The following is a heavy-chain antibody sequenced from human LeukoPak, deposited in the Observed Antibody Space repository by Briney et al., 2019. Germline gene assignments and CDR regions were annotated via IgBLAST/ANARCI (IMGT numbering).Heavy chain of an antibody. CDR3: ARGKSVLRFLEWLEDLSAFDI. Sequence: ASVKVSCKASGGTFSSYAISWVRQAPGQGLEWMGWISAYNGNTNYAQKLQGRVTMTTDTSTSTAYMELRSLRSDDTAVYYCARGKSVLRFLEWLEDLSAFDIWGQGTMVTVSS. V-gene: IGHV1-18*01. D-gene: IGHD3-3*01. CDR1: GGTFSSYA. J-gene: IGHJ3*02. CDR2: ISAYNGNT.